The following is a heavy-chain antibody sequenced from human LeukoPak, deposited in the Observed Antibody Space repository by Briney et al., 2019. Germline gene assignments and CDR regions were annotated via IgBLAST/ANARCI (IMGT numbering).Heavy chain of an antibody. Sequence: GGSLRLSCAASGFTFSSYAMSWVRQAPGKGLEWVSDISGSGGSTYYADSVKGRFTISRDNSKNTLYLQMNSLRAEDTAVYYCAKGSCSSCYNWFDPWGQGTLVTVRS. CDR2: ISGSGGST. D-gene: IGHD2-2*01. CDR1: GFTFSSYA. CDR3: AKGSCSSCYNWFDP. J-gene: IGHJ5*02. V-gene: IGHV3-23*01.